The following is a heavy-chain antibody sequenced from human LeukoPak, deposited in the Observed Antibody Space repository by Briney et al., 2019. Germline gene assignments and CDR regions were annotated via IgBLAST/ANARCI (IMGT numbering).Heavy chain of an antibody. V-gene: IGHV3-66*01. CDR3: AREGVNYYDSSGYYAVS. J-gene: IGHJ5*02. CDR2: IYSGGAT. D-gene: IGHD3-22*01. CDR1: GLTDSNQF. Sequence: GGSLRLSCAASGLTDSNQFMDWVRQAPGKGLEWVSTIYSGGATYYSDSVRGRFTISRDSSQNTVYLQMNSLRAEDTAVYYCAREGVNYYDSSGYYAVSWGQGTLVTVSS.